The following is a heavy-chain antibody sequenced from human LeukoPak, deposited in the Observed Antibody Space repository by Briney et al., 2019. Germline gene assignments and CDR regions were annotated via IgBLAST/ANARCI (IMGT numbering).Heavy chain of an antibody. CDR3: ARDSRAFDI. CDR2: IYYSGST. Sequence: SSETLSLTCTVSGGSISSYYWSWIRQPPGKGLEWIGYIYYSGSTNYNPSLKSRVTISVDTSKNQFSLKLSSVTAADTAVYYCARDSRAFDIWGQGTMVTASS. V-gene: IGHV4-59*01. J-gene: IGHJ3*02. CDR1: GGSISSYY.